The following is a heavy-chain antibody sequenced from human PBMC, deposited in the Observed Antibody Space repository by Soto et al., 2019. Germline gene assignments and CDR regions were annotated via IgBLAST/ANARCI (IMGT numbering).Heavy chain of an antibody. CDR2: ISAYTGNT. CDR1: GYSFISYG. V-gene: IGHV1-18*04. Sequence: QVQLVQSGAEVKKPGASVKVSCKASGYSFISYGISWVRQAPGQGLEWMGWISAYTGNTNYADKFQGRVTMATDTSTSPAYMELRSLRSDDTAVYYCARDQTDGSTYYFHRSGYAYFDYWGQGTLVTVSS. J-gene: IGHJ4*02. D-gene: IGHD3-22*01. CDR3: ARDQTDGSTYYFHRSGYAYFDY.